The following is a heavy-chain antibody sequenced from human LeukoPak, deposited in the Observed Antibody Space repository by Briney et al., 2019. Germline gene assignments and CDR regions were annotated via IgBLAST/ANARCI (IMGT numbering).Heavy chain of an antibody. CDR1: GFNFIGYS. J-gene: IGHJ5*02. D-gene: IGHD6-6*01. V-gene: IGHV3-48*04. CDR2: IGISSGNT. Sequence: GGSLRLSCAASGFNFIGYSMNWVRQAPGKGVEWISYIGISSGNTKYADSVKGRFTISRDNAKNSLYLQMNSLRAEDTAVYYCAREVAARPSNWFDPWGQGTLVTVSS. CDR3: AREVAARPSNWFDP.